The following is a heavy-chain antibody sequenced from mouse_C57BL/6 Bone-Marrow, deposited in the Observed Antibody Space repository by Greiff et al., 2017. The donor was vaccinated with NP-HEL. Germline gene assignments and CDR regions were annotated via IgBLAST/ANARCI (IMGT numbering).Heavy chain of an antibody. V-gene: IGHV3-8*01. J-gene: IGHJ4*01. CDR3: ARGILRLGYAMDY. D-gene: IGHD1-1*01. CDR2: ISYSGST. CDR1: GYSITSDY. Sequence: EVKLMESGPGLAKPSQTLSLTCSVTGYSITSDYWNWIRKFPGNKLEYMGYISYSGSTYYNPSLKSRISITRDTSKNQYYLQLNSVTTEDTATYYCARGILRLGYAMDYWGRGTSVTVSS.